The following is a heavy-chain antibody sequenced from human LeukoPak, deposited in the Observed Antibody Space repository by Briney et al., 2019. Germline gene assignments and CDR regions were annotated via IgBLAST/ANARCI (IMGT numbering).Heavy chain of an antibody. J-gene: IGHJ5*02. V-gene: IGHV1-69*13. CDR2: IIPIFGTA. D-gene: IGHD2-2*02. CDR1: GGTFSSYA. CDR3: ARALYLGRGYNWFDP. Sequence: ASVKVSCKASGGTFSSYAISWVRQAPGQGLEWMGGIIPIFGTANYAQKFQGRVTITADESTSTAYMELSSLRSEDTAVYYCARALYLGRGYNWFDPWGQGTLVTVSS.